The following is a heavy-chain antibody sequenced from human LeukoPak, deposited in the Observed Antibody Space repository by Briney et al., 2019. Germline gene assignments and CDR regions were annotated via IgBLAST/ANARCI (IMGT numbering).Heavy chain of an antibody. D-gene: IGHD4-17*01. CDR2: INPNSGGT. Sequence: ASVKVSCQTSGYNFKTHAVSWVRQVPGQGLEWMGWINPNSGGTNYAQKFQGRVTMTRDTSISTAYMELSRLRSDDTAVYYCASYKDYGDYGMDVWGQGTTVTVSS. CDR1: GYNFKTHA. J-gene: IGHJ6*02. V-gene: IGHV1-2*02. CDR3: ASYKDYGDYGMDV.